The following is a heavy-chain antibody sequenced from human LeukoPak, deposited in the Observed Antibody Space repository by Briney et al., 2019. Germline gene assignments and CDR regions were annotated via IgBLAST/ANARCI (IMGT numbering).Heavy chain of an antibody. CDR3: ARSGVRIDAFDI. CDR2: IYYSGST. V-gene: IGHV4-59*01. J-gene: IGHJ3*02. CDR1: GGSISSYY. Sequence: PSETLSLTCTVSGGSISSYYWSWIRQPPGKGLEWIGHIYYSGSTNYNPSLKSRVTISVDTSKNQFSLKLSSVTAADTAVYYCARSGVRIDAFDIWGQGTMVTVSS. D-gene: IGHD5-12*01.